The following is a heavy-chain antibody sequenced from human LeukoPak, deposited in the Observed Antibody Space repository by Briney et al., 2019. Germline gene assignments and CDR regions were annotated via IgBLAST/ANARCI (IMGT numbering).Heavy chain of an antibody. V-gene: IGHV3-33*01. Sequence: GGSLRLSCAASGFTFSSYGMHWVRQAPGKGLEWVAVIWYDGSNKYYADSVKGRFTISRDNSKNTLYLQMNSLRAEDTAVYYCARDLEVESAVAGPYWGQVTLVTVSS. D-gene: IGHD6-19*01. CDR1: GFTFSSYG. J-gene: IGHJ4*02. CDR2: IWYDGSNK. CDR3: ARDLEVESAVAGPY.